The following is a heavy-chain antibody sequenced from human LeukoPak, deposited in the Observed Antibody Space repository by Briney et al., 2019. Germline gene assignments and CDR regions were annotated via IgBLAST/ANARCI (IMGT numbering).Heavy chain of an antibody. CDR2: INHSGST. V-gene: IGHV4-34*01. D-gene: IGHD2-2*01. J-gene: IGHJ4*02. CDR1: GGSFSGYY. Sequence: SETLSLTCAVYGGSFSGYYWSWIRQPPGKGLEWIGEINHSGSTNYNPSLKSRVTISVDTSKNQFSLKLSSVTAADTAVYYCARGGGCSSTSCPNTLYYFDYWGQGTLVTVSS. CDR3: ARGGGCSSTSCPNTLYYFDY.